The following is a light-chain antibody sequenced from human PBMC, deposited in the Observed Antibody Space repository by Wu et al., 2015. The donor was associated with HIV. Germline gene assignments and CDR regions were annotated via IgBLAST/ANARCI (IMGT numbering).Light chain of an antibody. CDR1: QSISSKY. J-gene: IGKJ3*01. CDR2: GTS. Sequence: EIVLTQSPGTLSLSPGERATLSCRASQSISSKYLAWYQQKPGQAPRLLTYGTSSRATGIPDRFSGSGSGTDFTLTISRLEPEDFAVYSCQHFGSSPPRFTFGPGTKVDIK. CDR3: QHFGSSPPRFT. V-gene: IGKV3-20*01.